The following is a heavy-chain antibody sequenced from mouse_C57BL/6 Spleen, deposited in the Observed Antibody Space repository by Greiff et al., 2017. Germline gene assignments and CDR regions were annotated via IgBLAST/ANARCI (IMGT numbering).Heavy chain of an antibody. CDR3: ARSEDGYYRYYFDY. CDR1: GYTFTDHT. D-gene: IGHD2-3*01. V-gene: IGHV1-78*01. Sequence: VQLQQSDAELVKPGASVTISCKVSGYTFTDHTIHWMQQRPEQGLEWIGYIYPRDGSTKYNEKFTGKATLTADKSSSPAYMQLNSLTSEDSAVYFCARSEDGYYRYYFDYWGQGTTLTVSS. J-gene: IGHJ2*01. CDR2: IYPRDGST.